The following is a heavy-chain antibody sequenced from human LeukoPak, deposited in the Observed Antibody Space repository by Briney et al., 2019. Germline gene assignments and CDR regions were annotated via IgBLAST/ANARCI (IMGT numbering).Heavy chain of an antibody. V-gene: IGHV1-2*02. CDR3: ARDGYSSSSPFFDY. D-gene: IGHD6-6*01. Sequence: ASVTVSCKASGYTFTVYYMHWVRQAPGQGLEWMGWINPNSGGTNYAQKFQGRVTMTRDTSISTAYMELSRLRSDDTAVYYCARDGYSSSSPFFDYWGQGTLVTVSS. CDR1: GYTFTVYY. CDR2: INPNSGGT. J-gene: IGHJ4*02.